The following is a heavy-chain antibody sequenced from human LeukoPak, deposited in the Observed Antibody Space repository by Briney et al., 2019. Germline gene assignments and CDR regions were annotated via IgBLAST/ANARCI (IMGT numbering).Heavy chain of an antibody. D-gene: IGHD3-10*02. J-gene: IGHJ4*02. V-gene: IGHV3-23*01. CDR2: ISGSGGST. CDR3: AKVSGDFSLFDS. CDR1: GFTFSSYA. Sequence: GGSLRLSCAASGFTFSSYAMSWVRQAPGKGLECVSSISGSGGSTNNADSVKGRFTISRDNSKNTLSLQMNSLRVEDTAAYYCAKVSGDFSLFDSWGQGTLVTVSS.